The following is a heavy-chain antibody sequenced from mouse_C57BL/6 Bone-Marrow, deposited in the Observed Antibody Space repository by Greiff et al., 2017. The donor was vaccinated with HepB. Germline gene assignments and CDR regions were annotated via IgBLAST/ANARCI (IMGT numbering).Heavy chain of an antibody. V-gene: IGHV1-54*01. D-gene: IGHD2-5*01. J-gene: IGHJ1*03. CDR1: GYAFTNYL. CDR3: ARDPYYSKDWYFDV. CDR2: INPGSGGT. Sequence: QVQLQQSGAELVRPGTSVKVSCKASGYAFTNYLIEWVKQRPGQGLEWIGVINPGSGGTNYNEKFKGKATLTADKSSSTAYMQLSSLTSEDSAVYFCARDPYYSKDWYFDVWGTGTTVTVSS.